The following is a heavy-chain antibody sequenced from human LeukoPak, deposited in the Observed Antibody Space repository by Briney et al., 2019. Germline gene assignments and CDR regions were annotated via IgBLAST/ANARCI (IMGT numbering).Heavy chain of an antibody. D-gene: IGHD4-17*01. CDR3: ARERADYGYYYGMDV. CDR1: GFTFSSSA. CDR2: ISFDGSNK. J-gene: IGHJ6*02. V-gene: IGHV3-30-3*01. Sequence: GGSLRLSCAASGFTFSSSAMHWVRQAPGKGLEWVAVISFDGSNKYYADSVKGRFTISRDNFKNTLYLQMNSLRTENTAVYYCARERADYGYYYGMDVWGQGTTVTVSS.